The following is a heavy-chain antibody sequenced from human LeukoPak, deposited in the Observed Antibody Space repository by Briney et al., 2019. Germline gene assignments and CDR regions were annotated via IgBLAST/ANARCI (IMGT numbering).Heavy chain of an antibody. J-gene: IGHJ4*02. Sequence: GGSLRLSCAASGFTFSDYYMRWIRQAPGKGLEWVSYISSSSSYTNYADSVKGRFTISRDNANTSLYLQMNSLRAEDTAVYYCARDEVYYYGSGSYRYFDYWGQGTLVTVSS. CDR3: ARDEVYYYGSGSYRYFDY. CDR1: GFTFSDYY. D-gene: IGHD3-10*01. V-gene: IGHV3-11*06. CDR2: ISSSSSYT.